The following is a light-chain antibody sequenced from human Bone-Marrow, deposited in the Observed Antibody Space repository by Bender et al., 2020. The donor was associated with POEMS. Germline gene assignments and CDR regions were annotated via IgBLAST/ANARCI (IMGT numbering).Light chain of an antibody. CDR2: QDT. J-gene: IGLJ2*01. CDR1: DLGDKY. CDR3: QESDTYSVI. Sequence: SYEVTQPPSVSVSPGQTASITCSGDDLGDKYVAWYQQKPGQSPVLVIYQDTKRPSGIPERFSGSNSGNTATLTISGTPAMDEADYYCQESDTYSVIFGGGTKLTVL. V-gene: IGLV3-1*01.